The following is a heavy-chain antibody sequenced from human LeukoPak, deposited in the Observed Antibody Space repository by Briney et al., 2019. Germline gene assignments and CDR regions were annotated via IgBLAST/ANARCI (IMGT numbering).Heavy chain of an antibody. D-gene: IGHD2-15*01. J-gene: IGHJ6*03. CDR1: GGSISSYY. Sequence: SETLSLTCTVSGGSISSYYWSWIRQPAGKGLEWIGRFYSGGSTDYNPSLKSGGTMSVDTSKKQCSLKLSSVTAADTAVYYCSGCTDYMDVWGKGTTVTVSS. CDR2: FYSGGST. CDR3: SGCTDYMDV. V-gene: IGHV4-4*07.